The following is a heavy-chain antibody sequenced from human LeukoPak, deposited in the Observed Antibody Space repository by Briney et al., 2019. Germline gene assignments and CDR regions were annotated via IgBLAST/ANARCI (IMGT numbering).Heavy chain of an antibody. Sequence: GGSLRLSCAASGFSFDDYGLTWVRQAPGRGLEWVSGINWNGDSTDYADSVKGRFTISRDNAKNSLYLQMNSLRAEDTALYYCARDLRVVITGSFDSWGQGTLVTVSS. J-gene: IGHJ4*02. CDR1: GFSFDDYG. CDR3: ARDLRVVITGSFDS. V-gene: IGHV3-20*04. D-gene: IGHD3-22*01. CDR2: INWNGDST.